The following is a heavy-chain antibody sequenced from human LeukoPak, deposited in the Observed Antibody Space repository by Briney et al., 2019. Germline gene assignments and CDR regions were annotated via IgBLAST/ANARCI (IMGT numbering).Heavy chain of an antibody. J-gene: IGHJ6*02. V-gene: IGHV3-21*01. CDR1: GFTFSSYS. CDR3: ARLYCSSTSCHYYYYYGMDV. D-gene: IGHD2-2*01. CDR2: ISGSSSYI. Sequence: GGSLRLSCAASGFTFSSYSMNWVRQAPGKGLEWVSSISGSSSYINYADSVKGRFTISRDNAQNSLFLQLNSLRAEDTAVYYCARLYCSSTSCHYYYYYGMDVWGQGTTVTVSS.